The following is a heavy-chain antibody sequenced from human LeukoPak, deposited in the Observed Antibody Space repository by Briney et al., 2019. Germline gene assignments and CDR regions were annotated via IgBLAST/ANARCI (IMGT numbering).Heavy chain of an antibody. CDR2: IYYSGST. CDR1: GGSISSYY. J-gene: IGHJ6*02. CDR3: ARHGAYYDTLTGTSVYYAMDV. D-gene: IGHD3-9*01. V-gene: IGHV4-59*08. Sequence: SETLSLTCTVSGGSISSYYWSWIRQPPGKGLEWIGYIYYSGSTNYNPSLKSRVTISVDTSKNQLSLKLSSVTAADTAVFYCARHGAYYDTLTGTSVYYAMDVWGQGTTVTVSS.